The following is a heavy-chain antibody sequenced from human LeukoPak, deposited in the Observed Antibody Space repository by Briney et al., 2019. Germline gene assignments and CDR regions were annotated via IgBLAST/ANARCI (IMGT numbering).Heavy chain of an antibody. CDR3: ARSRSYYPADY. CDR2: ISSSNTYT. CDR1: GXTFSDYY. Sequence: GGSLRLSCAASGXTFSDYYMSWIRQAPGKGLEWVSYISSSNTYTNYAGSVKGRFTISRDDAKNSLYLQMNSLRAEDTAVYYCARSRSYYPADYWGQGTPVTVSS. J-gene: IGHJ4*02. D-gene: IGHD1-26*01. V-gene: IGHV3-11*03.